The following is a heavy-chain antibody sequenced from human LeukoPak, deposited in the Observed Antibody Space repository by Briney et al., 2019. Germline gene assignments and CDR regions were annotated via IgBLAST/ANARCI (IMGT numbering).Heavy chain of an antibody. CDR3: ARGVIRYYYYGMDV. CDR2: INHSGST. CDR1: GGSFSGYY. Sequence: SETLSLTCAVYGGSFSGYYWSWIRQPPGKGLEWIGEINHSGSTNYNPSLKSRVTISVDTSKNQFSLKLSSVTAADTAVYYCARGVIRYYYYGMDVWGQGTMVTVSS. J-gene: IGHJ6*02. D-gene: IGHD3-16*02. V-gene: IGHV4-34*01.